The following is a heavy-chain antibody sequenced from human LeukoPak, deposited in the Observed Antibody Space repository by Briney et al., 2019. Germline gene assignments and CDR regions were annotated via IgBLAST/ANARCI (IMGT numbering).Heavy chain of an antibody. CDR1: GYSFTSYW. CDR3: TKHFSRTVASDRHFDY. Sequence: GESLKISCKGSGYSFTSYWIGWVRQMPGKGLEWMGIIYPGDSDTRYSPSFQGQVTISADKSISPAYLQWSSLKTSDTAMYFCTKHFSRTVASDRHFDYWGQGTLVTVSS. V-gene: IGHV5-51*01. CDR2: IYPGDSDT. D-gene: IGHD5-12*01. J-gene: IGHJ4*02.